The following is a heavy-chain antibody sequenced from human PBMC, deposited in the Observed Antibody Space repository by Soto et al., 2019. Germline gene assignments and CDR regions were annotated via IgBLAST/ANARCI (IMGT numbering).Heavy chain of an antibody. D-gene: IGHD2-2*01. V-gene: IGHV4-39*02. J-gene: IGHJ4*02. CDR3: ARLVVVAPVANV. CDR2: IFYTGTT. CDR1: GGSINYNSYH. Sequence: SETLSLTCSVSGGSINYNSYHWGWIRQPPGQGLEWIGSIFYTGTTFYNPSLESRVTMSVGTSKNSFSLHLTSVTAADTAVYFGARLVVVAPVANVWSQRALVSVSS.